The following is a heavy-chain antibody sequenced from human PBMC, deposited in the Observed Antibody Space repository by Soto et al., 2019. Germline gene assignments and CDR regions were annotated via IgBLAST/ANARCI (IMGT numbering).Heavy chain of an antibody. CDR2: ISYDGSNK. Sequence: PGGSLRLSCAASGFTFSSYAMHWVRQAPGKGLEWVAVISYDGSNKYYADSVKGRFTISRDNSKNTLYLQMSSLRAEDTAVYYCAGELTTVTHYYYYGMDVWGQGTTVTVSS. CDR3: AGELTTVTHYYYYGMDV. J-gene: IGHJ6*02. V-gene: IGHV3-30-3*01. D-gene: IGHD4-17*01. CDR1: GFTFSSYA.